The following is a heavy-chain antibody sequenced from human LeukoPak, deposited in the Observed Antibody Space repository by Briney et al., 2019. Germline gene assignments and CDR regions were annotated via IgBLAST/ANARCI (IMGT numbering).Heavy chain of an antibody. CDR3: ARDADTGNFDY. D-gene: IGHD1-14*01. Sequence: GASVKVSCKASGYTFTSYYMHWVRQAPGQGLEWMGIINPSGGSTSYAQKFQGRVTMTSDMSTSTVYMELSSLRSEDTAVYYCARDADTGNFDYWGQGTLVTVSS. CDR1: GYTFTSYY. CDR2: INPSGGST. V-gene: IGHV1-46*01. J-gene: IGHJ4*02.